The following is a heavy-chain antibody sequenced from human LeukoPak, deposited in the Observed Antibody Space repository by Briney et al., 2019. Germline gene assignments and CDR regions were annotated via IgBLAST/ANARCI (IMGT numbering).Heavy chain of an antibody. J-gene: IGHJ5*02. CDR3: AREIAVAGRTTGWFDP. D-gene: IGHD6-19*01. CDR2: ISAYNGNT. CDR1: GGTFSSYA. Sequence: EASVKVSCKASGGTFSSYAISWVRQAPGQGLEWMGWISAYNGNTNYAQKLQGRVTMTTDTSTSTAYMELRSLRSDDTAVYYCAREIAVAGRTTGWFDPWGQGTLVTVSS. V-gene: IGHV1-18*01.